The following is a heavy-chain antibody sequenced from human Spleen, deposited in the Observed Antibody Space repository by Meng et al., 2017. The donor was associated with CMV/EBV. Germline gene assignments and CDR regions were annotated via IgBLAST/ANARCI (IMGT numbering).Heavy chain of an antibody. CDR3: ARFPFYYDSSGYYRIHFDY. J-gene: IGHJ4*02. Sequence: SETLSLTCTVSGGSISSRDYYWSWVRQPPGKGLEWIGYIYHSGSTYYNPSLTSRVTISADTSKNQFSLKLSSVTTADTAVYYCARFPFYYDSSGYYRIHFDYWGQGTLVTVSS. V-gene: IGHV4-30-4*08. CDR1: GGSISSRDYY. D-gene: IGHD3-22*01. CDR2: IYHSGST.